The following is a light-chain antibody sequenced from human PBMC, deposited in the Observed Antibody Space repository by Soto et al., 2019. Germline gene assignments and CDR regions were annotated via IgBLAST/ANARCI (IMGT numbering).Light chain of an antibody. CDR2: DAS. Sequence: EIVLTQSPATLSLSPGERATLSCRASQSVSSYLAWYQQKPGQAPRLLIYDASNRATGIPARFSGSGSGTDFTLTISSLEPEDFAVYYCQKRSNWPPYTLCQGTKLEIK. CDR1: QSVSSY. V-gene: IGKV3-11*01. CDR3: QKRSNWPPYT. J-gene: IGKJ2*01.